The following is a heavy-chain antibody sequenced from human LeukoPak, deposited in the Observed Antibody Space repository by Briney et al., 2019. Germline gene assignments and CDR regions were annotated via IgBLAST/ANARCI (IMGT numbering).Heavy chain of an antibody. CDR1: GLTVTNNY. CDR3: TYGDYPLTY. D-gene: IGHD4-17*01. CDR2: LYSNGDT. V-gene: IGHV3-66*01. Sequence: GGSLRLSCAASGLTVTNNYWHWVRQPPGKGPEWISLLYSNGDTKYADSVKGRFTFSRDNSKNTLYLQMSGLRAEDTAVYYCTYGDYPLTYWGQGTLVSVSS. J-gene: IGHJ4*02.